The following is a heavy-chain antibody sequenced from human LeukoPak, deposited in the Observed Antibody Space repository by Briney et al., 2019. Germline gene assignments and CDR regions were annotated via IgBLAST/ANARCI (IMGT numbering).Heavy chain of an antibody. Sequence: PSQTLSLTCTVSGDSISSGDYYWSWIRQPAGKGLEWIGRISSSGSTNYNPSLKSRVTISVDKSKNQFSLKLSSVTAADTAVYYCARRDSSGYYFKDMDYWGQGTLVTVSS. CDR2: ISSSGST. CDR3: ARRDSSGYYFKDMDY. CDR1: GDSISSGDYY. J-gene: IGHJ4*02. V-gene: IGHV4-61*02. D-gene: IGHD3-22*01.